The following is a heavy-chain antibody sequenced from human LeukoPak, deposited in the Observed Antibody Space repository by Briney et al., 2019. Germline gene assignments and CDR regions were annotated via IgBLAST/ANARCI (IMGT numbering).Heavy chain of an antibody. D-gene: IGHD5/OR15-5a*01. V-gene: IGHV4-39*01. CDR3: TSTPHYYYYYMDV. CDR2: MSSSET. CDR1: GGSISSSPSY. J-gene: IGHJ6*03. Sequence: PSETLSLTCTVSGGSISSSPSYWGWIRQPPGKGLEWIGSMSSSETYYNASLKSRVTMSEDTSRNQFSLKLSSVTAADTAVYYCTSTPHYYYYYMDVWGKGTTVTISS.